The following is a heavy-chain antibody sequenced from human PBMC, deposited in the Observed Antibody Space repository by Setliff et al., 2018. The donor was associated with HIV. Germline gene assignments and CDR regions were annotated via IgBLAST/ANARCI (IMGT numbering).Heavy chain of an antibody. Sequence: SVKVSCKASGGPFTSSSIGWVRQAPGQGLEWMGRIIPTLGVPRYAQKFQGRVTITADKSTSTSYMHLSSLRAEDTAVYFCVRGGDYDSSGYYVTWGQGSLVTVSS. CDR2: IIPTLGVP. CDR3: VRGGDYDSSGYYVT. J-gene: IGHJ4*02. V-gene: IGHV1-69*02. D-gene: IGHD3-22*01. CDR1: GGPFTSSS.